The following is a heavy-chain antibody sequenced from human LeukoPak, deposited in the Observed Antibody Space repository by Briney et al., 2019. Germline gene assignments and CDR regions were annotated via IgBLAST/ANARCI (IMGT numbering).Heavy chain of an antibody. Sequence: ASVKVSCKASGYTYLSYGIMWVRQAPGQGLEWMGWISADNGNTNYAQKLQGRVTMTTDRSASTAYMELSSLRSEDTAVYYCARALDSSGYYLPDYWGQGTLVTVSS. D-gene: IGHD3-22*01. J-gene: IGHJ4*02. CDR3: ARALDSSGYYLPDY. CDR1: GYTYLSYG. CDR2: ISADNGNT. V-gene: IGHV1-18*01.